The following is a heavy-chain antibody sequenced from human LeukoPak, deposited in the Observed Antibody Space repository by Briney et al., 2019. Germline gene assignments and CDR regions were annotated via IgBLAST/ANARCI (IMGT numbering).Heavy chain of an antibody. CDR1: GGSFSGYY. D-gene: IGHD4-17*01. CDR3: ARLGGDYGDYIAY. Sequence: SETLSLTCAVYGGSFSGYYWSWIRQPPGKGLEWIGYIYYSGSTNYNPSLKSRVTISVDTSKNQFSLKLSSVTAADTAVYYCARLGGDYGDYIAYWGQGTLVTVSS. J-gene: IGHJ4*02. CDR2: IYYSGST. V-gene: IGHV4-59*08.